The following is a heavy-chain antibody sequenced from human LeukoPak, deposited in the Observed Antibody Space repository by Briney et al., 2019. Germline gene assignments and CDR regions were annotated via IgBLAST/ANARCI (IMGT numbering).Heavy chain of an antibody. CDR1: GFTFSNWA. CDR2: ISGDGGGT. CDR3: TKDFTFSGSYY. Sequence: GGSLRLSCAASGFTFSNWAITWVRQAPGMGLERVSSISGDGGGTYYADSVKGRFTVSRDNSKNTLYLEINRLRVEDTAVYYCTKDFTFSGSYYWGQGTLVTVSS. J-gene: IGHJ4*02. V-gene: IGHV3-23*01. D-gene: IGHD1-26*01.